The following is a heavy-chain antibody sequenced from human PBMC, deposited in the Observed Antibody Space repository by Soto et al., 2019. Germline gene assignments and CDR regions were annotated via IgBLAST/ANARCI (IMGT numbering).Heavy chain of an antibody. J-gene: IGHJ6*03. CDR2: IYYSGST. Sequence: SETLSLTCTVSGGSLSSYYWSWILQPPGKGLEWIGYIYYSGSTNYNPSLKSRVSISVDTSRNQFSLKLTSVTAADTAVYYCAREGLLGSGSWYYMDVWGNGTAVTVSS. CDR1: GGSLSSYY. D-gene: IGHD3-10*02. CDR3: AREGLLGSGSWYYMDV. V-gene: IGHV4-59*01.